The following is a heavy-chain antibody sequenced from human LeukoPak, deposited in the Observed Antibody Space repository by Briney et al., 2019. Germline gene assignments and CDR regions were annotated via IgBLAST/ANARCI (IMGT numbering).Heavy chain of an antibody. D-gene: IGHD6-19*01. CDR3: AKRSGYTTGWFFDF. Sequence: PGRSLRLSCAASGFTFSSYGMHWVRQAPGKGLEWVAVISYDGSNKYYADSVKGRFTISRDNSKNTLYLQMNSLRAEDTAVFYCAKRSGYTTGWFFDFWGQGTLVTVSS. V-gene: IGHV3-30*18. J-gene: IGHJ4*02. CDR1: GFTFSSYG. CDR2: ISYDGSNK.